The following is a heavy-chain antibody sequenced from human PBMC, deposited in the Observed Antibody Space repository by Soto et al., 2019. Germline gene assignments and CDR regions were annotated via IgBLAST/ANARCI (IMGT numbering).Heavy chain of an antibody. D-gene: IGHD5-18*01. CDR2: IYPGDSDT. V-gene: IGHV5-51*01. CDR1: GYSFTSYW. J-gene: IGHJ5*02. Sequence: PEESLKISCNGSGYSFTSYWIGWVRQMPWKGLEWMGIIYPGDSDTRYSPSFQGQVTISADKSISTAYLQWSSLKASDMAVYYCVRPQTQGYSYGVKLKFDPWGQGTLVTVSS. CDR3: VRPQTQGYSYGVKLKFDP.